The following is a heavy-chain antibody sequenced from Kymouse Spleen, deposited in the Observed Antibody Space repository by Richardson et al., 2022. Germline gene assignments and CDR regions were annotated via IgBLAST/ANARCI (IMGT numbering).Heavy chain of an antibody. D-gene: IGHD6-13*01. J-gene: IGHJ6*02. CDR3: AKEGYSSSWNGYYYYGMDV. CDR2: ISYDGSNK. CDR1: GFTFSSYG. V-gene: IGHV3-30*18. Sequence: QVQLVESGGGVVQPGRSLRLSCAASGFTFSSYGMHWVRQAPGKGLEWVAVISYDGSNKYYADSVKGRFTISRDNSKNTLYLQMNSLRAEDTAVYYCAKEGYSSSWNGYYYYGMDVWGQGTTVTVSS.